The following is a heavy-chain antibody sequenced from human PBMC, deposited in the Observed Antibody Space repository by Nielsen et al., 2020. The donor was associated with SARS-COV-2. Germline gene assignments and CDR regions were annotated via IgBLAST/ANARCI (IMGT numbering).Heavy chain of an antibody. Sequence: SETLSLTCDVSGYSISSSKWWGWIRQPPGKGLEWIGYIFYSGTTYYNPSLKSRVTMSQDTSKNQFSLKLTSVTAVDTAVYYCARTQRSTAVTFDIWGQGTKVTVSS. CDR2: IFYSGTT. CDR1: GYSISSSKW. V-gene: IGHV4-28*01. D-gene: IGHD2/OR15-2a*01. J-gene: IGHJ3*02. CDR3: ARTQRSTAVTFDI.